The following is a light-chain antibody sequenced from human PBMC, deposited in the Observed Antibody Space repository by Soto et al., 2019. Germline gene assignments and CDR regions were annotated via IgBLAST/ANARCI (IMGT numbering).Light chain of an antibody. Sequence: QSALTQPASVSGSPGQSITISCTGTSGDVGGYNYVSWYQQHPGKAPKLMIYDVSNLPSGVSNRFSGSKSGNTASLTISGLQAEDEADYYCSSYTSSSTLEVFGTGTKVTVL. V-gene: IGLV2-14*01. CDR3: SSYTSSSTLEV. CDR2: DVS. CDR1: SGDVGGYNY. J-gene: IGLJ1*01.